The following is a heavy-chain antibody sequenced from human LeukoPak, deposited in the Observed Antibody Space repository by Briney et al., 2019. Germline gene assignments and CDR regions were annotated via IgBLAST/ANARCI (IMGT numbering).Heavy chain of an antibody. D-gene: IGHD4/OR15-4a*01. CDR1: GFTVSSTY. CDR3: ARRAGAYSHPYDY. Sequence: GGSLRLSCAASGFTVSSTYMSWVRQAPGKGLEWVSVIYIGGGTYYADSMKGRFTMSRDNSKNTLYLQMNSLRAEDTAVYYCARRAGAYSHPYDYWGQGTLVTVSS. V-gene: IGHV3-66*04. CDR2: IYIGGGT. J-gene: IGHJ4*02.